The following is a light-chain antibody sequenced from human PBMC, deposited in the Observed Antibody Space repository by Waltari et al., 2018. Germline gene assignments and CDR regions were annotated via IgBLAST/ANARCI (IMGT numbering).Light chain of an antibody. V-gene: IGLV2-14*01. CDR2: DVT. J-gene: IGLJ2*01. CDR1: SSDVGGYNS. Sequence: QSALTQPASVSGSPGLSITISCTGTSSDVGGYNSVSWYQQHPGKAPKFIIYDVTYRPSGVSNRFSGSQSGSTASLTISGLQAEDECDYYCSSYTSSAVLFGGGTKVTVL. CDR3: SSYTSSAVL.